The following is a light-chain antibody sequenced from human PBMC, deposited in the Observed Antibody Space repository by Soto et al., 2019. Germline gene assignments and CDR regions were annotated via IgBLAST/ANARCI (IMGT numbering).Light chain of an antibody. CDR1: QGISNY. J-gene: IGKJ4*01. Sequence: DIQMTQSPSSLSASVGDRVTITCQASQGISNYLNWYQQKPGKAPKLLIYDTSNLETGAPSRFSGGGSGTDFTFTISSRQPEDFATYICQQYDKLPLTFGGGTKVEIK. V-gene: IGKV1-33*01. CDR3: QQYDKLPLT. CDR2: DTS.